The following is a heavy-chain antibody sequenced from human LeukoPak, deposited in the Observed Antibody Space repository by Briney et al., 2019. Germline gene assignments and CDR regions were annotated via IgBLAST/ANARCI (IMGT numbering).Heavy chain of an antibody. V-gene: IGHV4-34*01. D-gene: IGHD3-3*01. CDR3: ARVGYDFWSGYYPTYYYYYMDV. J-gene: IGHJ6*03. CDR1: GGSFSGYF. CDR2: INHSGST. Sequence: PSETLSLTCAVYGGSFSGYFWSWIRQPPGKGLEWIGEINHSGSTNYNPSLKSRVTISVDTSKNQFSLKLSSVTAADTAVYYCARVGYDFWSGYYPTYYYYYMDVWGKGTTVTVSS.